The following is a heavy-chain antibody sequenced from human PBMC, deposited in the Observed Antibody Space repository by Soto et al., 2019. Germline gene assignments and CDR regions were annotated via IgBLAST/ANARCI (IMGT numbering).Heavy chain of an antibody. Sequence: PSETLSLTCTVSGASLSSYYWSWIRQPPGKGLEWIGYIYYSGSTNYNPSLKSRVTISVDTSKNQFSLKLSSVTAADTAVYYCARSGYSYGPNPLLYWGQGTLVTVSS. CDR1: GASLSSYY. D-gene: IGHD5-18*01. J-gene: IGHJ4*02. CDR2: IYYSGST. V-gene: IGHV4-59*12. CDR3: ARSGYSYGPNPLLY.